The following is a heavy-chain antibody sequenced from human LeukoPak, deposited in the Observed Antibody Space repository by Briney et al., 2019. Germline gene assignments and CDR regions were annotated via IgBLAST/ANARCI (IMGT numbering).Heavy chain of an antibody. CDR2: ISYDGSNK. J-gene: IGHJ6*03. Sequence: GGSLRLSCAASGFSFSTYTMHWVRQAPGKGLEWVAAISYDGSNKYYADSVKDRFTISRDNSKNTLYLHMDSLSVADTTVHYCARGRKPSGYYYYMDVWGKGTTVTV. CDR1: GFSFSTYT. CDR3: ARGRKPSGYYYYMDV. V-gene: IGHV3-30*04.